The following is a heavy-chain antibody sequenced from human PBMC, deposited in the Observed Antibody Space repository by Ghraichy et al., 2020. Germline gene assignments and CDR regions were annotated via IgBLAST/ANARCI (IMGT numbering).Heavy chain of an antibody. J-gene: IGHJ2*01. CDR2: LRGSGGNT. Sequence: WGSLRLSCAASGFTFSNFAMSWVRQAPGKALEWVSVLRGSGGNTYYAASVKGRFTISRDNSRNTVYLQMNSLRAGDTAVYYCAKVDRSAYYHGWYFDLWGRGTLVTVSS. D-gene: IGHD3-22*01. V-gene: IGHV3-23*01. CDR3: AKVDRSAYYHGWYFDL. CDR1: GFTFSNFA.